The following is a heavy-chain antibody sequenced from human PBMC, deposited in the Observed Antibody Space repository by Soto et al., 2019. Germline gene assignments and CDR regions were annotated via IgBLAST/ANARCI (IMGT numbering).Heavy chain of an antibody. D-gene: IGHD3-16*02. J-gene: IGHJ4*02. Sequence: GGSLRLSCAASGFTFSSYAMSWVRQAPGKGLEWVSAISGSGGSTYYADSVKGRFTISRDNSKNTLYLQMNSLRAEDTAVYYCAKDSIYDYVWGSYRQDYWGQGTLVTVSS. CDR3: AKDSIYDYVWGSYRQDY. CDR1: GFTFSSYA. CDR2: ISGSGGST. V-gene: IGHV3-23*01.